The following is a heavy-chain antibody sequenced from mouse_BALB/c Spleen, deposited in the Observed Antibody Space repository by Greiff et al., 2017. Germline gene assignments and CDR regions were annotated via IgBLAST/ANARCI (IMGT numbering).Heavy chain of an antibody. CDR1: GYSITSGYY. CDR2: ISYDGSN. D-gene: IGHD2-4*01. CDR3: ARVYYDYDRDY. Sequence: ESGPGLVKPSQSLSLTCSVTGYSITSGYYWNWIRQFPGNKLEWMGYISYDGSNNYNPSLKNRISITRDTSKNQFFLKLNSVTTEDTATYYCARVYYDYDRDYWGQGTTLTVSS. V-gene: IGHV3-6*02. J-gene: IGHJ2*01.